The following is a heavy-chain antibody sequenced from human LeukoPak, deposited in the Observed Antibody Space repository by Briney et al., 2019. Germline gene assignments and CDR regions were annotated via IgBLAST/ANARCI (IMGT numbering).Heavy chain of an antibody. Sequence: SETLSLTCSVSGGSIGSYHWSWIRQPPGKGLEWIGHVHYTWDTKYNPSLTGRVSISLDRSKNQFSLSLTSVTAADTAVYYCARVASKGGMDVWGQGTTVTVSS. V-gene: IGHV4-59*01. CDR1: GGSIGSYH. CDR2: VHYTWDT. J-gene: IGHJ6*02. CDR3: ARVASKGGMDV.